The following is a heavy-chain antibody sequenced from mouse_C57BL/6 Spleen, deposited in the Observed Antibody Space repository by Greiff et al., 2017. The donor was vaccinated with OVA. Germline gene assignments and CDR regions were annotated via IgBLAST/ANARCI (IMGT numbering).Heavy chain of an antibody. CDR1: GYTFTDYE. CDR2: IDPETGGT. CDR3: TRRGTTVVAEFDY. V-gene: IGHV1-15*01. J-gene: IGHJ2*01. D-gene: IGHD1-1*01. Sequence: QVQLQQSGAELVRPGASVTLSCKASGYTFTDYEMHWVKQTPVHGLEWIGAIDPETGGTAYNQKFKGKAILTADKSSSTAYMGLRSLTSEDSAVYYCTRRGTTVVAEFDYWGQGTTLTVSS.